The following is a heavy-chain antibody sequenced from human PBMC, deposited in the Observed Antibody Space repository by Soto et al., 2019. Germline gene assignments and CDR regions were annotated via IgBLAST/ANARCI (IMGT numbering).Heavy chain of an antibody. V-gene: IGHV1-3*01. CDR2: INAGNGNT. J-gene: IGHJ6*02. D-gene: IGHD3-9*01. CDR1: GYTFTSYA. CDR3: AMALKPYYYYGMDV. Sequence: ASVKVSCKASGYTFTSYAMHWVRQAPGQRLEWMGWINAGNGNTKYSQKFQGRVTITRDTSASTAYMELGSLRSEDTAVYYCAMALKPYYYYGMDVWGQGTTVTVSS.